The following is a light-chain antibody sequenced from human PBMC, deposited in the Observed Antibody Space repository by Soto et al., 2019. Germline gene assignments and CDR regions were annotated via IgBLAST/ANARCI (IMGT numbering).Light chain of an antibody. CDR2: QDS. CDR3: QAWDSSTAWAVV. Sequence: SYELTQPPSVSVSPGQTASITCSGDKLGDKYACWYQQKPGQSPVLGIYQDSKRPSGIPERFSGSNSGNTATLTISGTQAMDEADYFCQAWDSSTAWAVVFGGGTKLTVL. CDR1: KLGDKY. J-gene: IGLJ2*01. V-gene: IGLV3-1*01.